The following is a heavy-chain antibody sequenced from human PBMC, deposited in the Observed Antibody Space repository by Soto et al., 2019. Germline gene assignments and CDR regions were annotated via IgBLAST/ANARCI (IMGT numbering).Heavy chain of an antibody. CDR1: GYSISSGYY. CDR3: ARDGGRYYAMDV. D-gene: IGHD3-3*01. J-gene: IGHJ6*02. CDR2: VYHSGST. Sequence: SETLSLTCVVSGYSISSGYYWGWIRQPPGKGLEWIGSVYHSGSTYYNPSLKSRVTISVDTSKNQFSLKLSSVTATDTAIYYCARDGGRYYAMDVWGQGTTVTVSS. V-gene: IGHV4-38-2*02.